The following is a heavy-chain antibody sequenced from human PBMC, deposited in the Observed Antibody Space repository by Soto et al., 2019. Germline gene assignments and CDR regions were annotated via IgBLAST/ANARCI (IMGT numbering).Heavy chain of an antibody. D-gene: IGHD5-12*01. V-gene: IGHV3-23*01. CDR1: GFTFSSYA. CDR3: AKDRYNDLEAYSGYDSDAFDI. Sequence: GGSLRLSCAASGFTFSSYAMSWVRQAPGKGLEWVSAISGSGGSTYYADSVKGRFTISRDNSKNTLYLQMNSLRAEDTAVYYCAKDRYNDLEAYSGYDSDAFDIWGQGTMVTVSS. J-gene: IGHJ3*02. CDR2: ISGSGGST.